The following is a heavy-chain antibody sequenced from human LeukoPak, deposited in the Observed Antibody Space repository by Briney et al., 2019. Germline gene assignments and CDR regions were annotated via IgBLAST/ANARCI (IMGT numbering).Heavy chain of an antibody. CDR1: GGSISSGDYY. Sequence: PSQTLSLTCTVSGGSISSGDYYWSWIRQPPGKGLEWIGYIYYSGSTYYNPSLKSRVTMSVDTSKNQFSLKLSSVTAADTAVYYCARGRNYYDSSGYYSTPIDYWGQGTLVTVSP. CDR2: IYYSGST. CDR3: ARGRNYYDSSGYYSTPIDY. D-gene: IGHD3-22*01. V-gene: IGHV4-30-4*01. J-gene: IGHJ4*02.